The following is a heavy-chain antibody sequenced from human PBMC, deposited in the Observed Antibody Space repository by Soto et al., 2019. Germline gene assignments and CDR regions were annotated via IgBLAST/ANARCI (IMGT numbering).Heavy chain of an antibody. CDR3: TGGQDNLAVNFDY. Sequence: GGTRSLSCAASGFTFSSYAMSAVRQAPGKGLEWVSAISGSGRSTYYADSVKGRFTISRDNSKNTLYLQMNSLTAEDTAMYYCTGGQDNLAVNFDYWGQGTPVTVSS. CDR1: GFTFSSYA. J-gene: IGHJ4*02. V-gene: IGHV3-23*01. CDR2: ISGSGRST. D-gene: IGHD1-1*01.